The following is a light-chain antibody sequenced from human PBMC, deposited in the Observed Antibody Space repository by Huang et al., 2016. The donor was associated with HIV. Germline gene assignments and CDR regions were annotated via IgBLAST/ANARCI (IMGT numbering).Light chain of an antibody. Sequence: EIVMTQSPGTLTVSPGERATLSCRASQSVSSNLAWYQQKPGQTPRLLIYGASTRATGIPAKVSCSGSGTEFTLTISSLQSEDFGVYYCHQYTKWPSWTFGQGTKVEIK. CDR1: QSVSSN. CDR3: HQYTKWPSWT. CDR2: GAS. V-gene: IGKV3-15*01. J-gene: IGKJ1*01.